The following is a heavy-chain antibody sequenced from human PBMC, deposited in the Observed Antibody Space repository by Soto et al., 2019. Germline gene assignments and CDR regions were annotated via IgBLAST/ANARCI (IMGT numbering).Heavy chain of an antibody. Sequence: QVQLQESGPGLVKPSQTLSLTCTVSGGSISTVDYWWSWIRQSPDMGLEWIGLIYDGGRTYNNPSLASRVTMSVATSKSQLSLTLSSVSAADTAVYYCARGPSGDKVDSWGQGTLVTVSS. CDR2: IYDGGRT. D-gene: IGHD7-27*01. CDR1: GGSISTVDYW. J-gene: IGHJ4*02. V-gene: IGHV4-30-4*01. CDR3: ARGPSGDKVDS.